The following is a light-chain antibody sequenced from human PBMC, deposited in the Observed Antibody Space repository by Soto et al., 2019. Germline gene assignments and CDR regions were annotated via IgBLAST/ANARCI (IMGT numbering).Light chain of an antibody. CDR2: DAS. Sequence: EIVLTQSPATLSLSPGERATLSCRASQSVRSYLTWYQQKPGQAPRLLIYDASYRATGVPTRISGSGSGTEFTLTISSLQSEDFAVYYCQQYNSWPLTFGGGTKVEIK. CDR1: QSVRSY. J-gene: IGKJ4*01. V-gene: IGKV3-11*01. CDR3: QQYNSWPLT.